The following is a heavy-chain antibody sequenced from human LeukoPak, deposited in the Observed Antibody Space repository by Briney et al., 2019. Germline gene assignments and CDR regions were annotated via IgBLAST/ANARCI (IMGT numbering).Heavy chain of an antibody. Sequence: AASVKVSCKASGYTFTDNYIHWLRQAPGQGPEWMGWINANSGGAKYAQKFQGRVTMTRDTSINTAYMQLERLTSDDTAIYYCARNVYCGGDCNTIDYWGRGTLVTVSS. V-gene: IGHV1-2*02. D-gene: IGHD2-21*01. J-gene: IGHJ4*02. CDR1: GYTFTDNY. CDR3: ARNVYCGGDCNTIDY. CDR2: INANSGGA.